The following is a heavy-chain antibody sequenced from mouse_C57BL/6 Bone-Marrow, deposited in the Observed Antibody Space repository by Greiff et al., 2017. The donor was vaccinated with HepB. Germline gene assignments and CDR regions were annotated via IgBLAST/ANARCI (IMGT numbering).Heavy chain of an antibody. CDR1: GFNIKDDY. V-gene: IGHV14-4*01. J-gene: IGHJ3*01. Sequence: EVQLVESGAKLVRPGASVKLSCTASGFNIKDDYMHWVKQRPEQGLEWIGWIDPENGDTEYASKFQGKATITADTSSNTAYLQLSSLTSEDTAVYYCTTGAWFAYWGQGTLVTVSA. CDR3: TTGAWFAY. CDR2: IDPENGDT.